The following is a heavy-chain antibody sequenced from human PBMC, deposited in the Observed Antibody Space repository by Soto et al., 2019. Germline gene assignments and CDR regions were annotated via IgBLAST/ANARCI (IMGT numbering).Heavy chain of an antibody. D-gene: IGHD3-10*01. CDR2: ITHSGST. CDR3: ASGPIRITMVRGVIGWCDP. J-gene: IGHJ5*02. Sequence: LSLPYAVYDVSFLGYCWSWIRQPPLNVLEWIGEITHSGSTNYNPSLKSRVTISVDTSKNQFSLKLSSVTAADTAVYYCASGPIRITMVRGVIGWCDPWGQGTLVTVSA. V-gene: IGHV4-34*01. CDR1: DVSFLGYC.